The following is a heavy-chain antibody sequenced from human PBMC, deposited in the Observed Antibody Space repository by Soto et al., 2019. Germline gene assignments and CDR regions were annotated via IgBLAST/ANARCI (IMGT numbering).Heavy chain of an antibody. D-gene: IGHD6-13*01. CDR1: GYRFSSFW. V-gene: IGHV5-51*01. CDR3: ARHGYSSSWYPDH. Sequence: GESLKISSQVSGYRFSSFWIGWVRQKPGKGLEWMGIAQPGHSDTRYSPAFQGHVTISADESTNTAYLQWSSLRASDTAMYFCARHGYSSSWYPDHWGQGTLVTVSS. J-gene: IGHJ4*02. CDR2: AQPGHSDT.